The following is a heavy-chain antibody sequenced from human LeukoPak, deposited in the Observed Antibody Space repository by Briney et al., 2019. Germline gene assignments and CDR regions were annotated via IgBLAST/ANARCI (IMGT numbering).Heavy chain of an antibody. Sequence: KPSETLSLTCTVSGGSISSGGYYWSWIRQHPGKGLEWIGYIYYSGSTYYNPSLKSRVTISVDTSKNQFSLKLSSVTAADTAVYYCARYVNTIFGVVIKRLYYFDYWGQGTLVTVSS. CDR3: ARYVNTIFGVVIKRLYYFDY. CDR1: GGSISSGGYY. V-gene: IGHV4-31*03. D-gene: IGHD3-3*01. CDR2: IYYSGST. J-gene: IGHJ4*02.